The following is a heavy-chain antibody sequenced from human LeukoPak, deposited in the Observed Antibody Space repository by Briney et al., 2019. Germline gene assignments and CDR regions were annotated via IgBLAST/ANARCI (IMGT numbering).Heavy chain of an antibody. J-gene: IGHJ6*03. CDR1: GGTFSSYT. CDR2: IIPILGIA. D-gene: IGHD1-7*01. V-gene: IGHV1-69*02. Sequence: SVKVSCKASGGTFSSYTISWVRQAPGQGLEWMGRIIPILGIANYAQKFQGRVTITTDKSTSTAYMELSSLRSEDTAVYYCASPSSTWNYGYYYMDVWGKGTTVTVSS. CDR3: ASPSSTWNYGYYYMDV.